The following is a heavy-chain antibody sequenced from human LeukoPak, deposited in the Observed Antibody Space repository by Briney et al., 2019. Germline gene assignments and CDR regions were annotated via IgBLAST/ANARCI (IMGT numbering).Heavy chain of an antibody. Sequence: PGGSLRLSCAASGFTFSSYEMNWVRQAPGKGLEWVSYISSSGSTIYYADSVKGRSTISRDNAKNSLYLQMNSLRAEDTAVYYCARDRGSYYTCFDYWGQGTLVTVSS. CDR3: ARDRGSYYTCFDY. J-gene: IGHJ4*02. D-gene: IGHD3-10*01. CDR1: GFTFSSYE. CDR2: ISSSGSTI. V-gene: IGHV3-48*03.